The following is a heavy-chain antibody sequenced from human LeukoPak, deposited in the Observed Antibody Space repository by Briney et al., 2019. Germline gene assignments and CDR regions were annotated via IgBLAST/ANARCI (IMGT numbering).Heavy chain of an antibody. Sequence: PGGSLRLSCAASGFTFSSYAMSWVRQAPGKGLEWVSAISGSGGSTYYADSVKGRFTISRDNSKNTLYLQMNSLRAEDTAVYYCAKDAPVTTIVRSYYYGMDVWGQGTTVTVSS. V-gene: IGHV3-23*01. CDR2: ISGSGGST. CDR1: GFTFSSYA. CDR3: AKDAPVTTIVRSYYYGMDV. D-gene: IGHD4-17*01. J-gene: IGHJ6*02.